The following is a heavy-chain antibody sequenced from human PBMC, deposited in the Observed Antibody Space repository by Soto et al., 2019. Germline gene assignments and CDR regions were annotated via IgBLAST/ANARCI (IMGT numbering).Heavy chain of an antibody. J-gene: IGHJ5*02. CDR2: IYYSGST. CDR3: ARHNPRSTIFGVVSPLGFDP. Sequence: GKGLELIGTIYYSGSTYYSPSLKSRVTISVDTSKNQFSLKLSSVTAADTAVYYCARHNPRSTIFGVVSPLGFDPWGQGTLVSVSS. V-gene: IGHV4-39*01. D-gene: IGHD3-3*01.